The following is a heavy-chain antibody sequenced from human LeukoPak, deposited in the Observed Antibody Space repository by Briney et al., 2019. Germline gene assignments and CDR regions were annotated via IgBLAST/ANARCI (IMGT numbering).Heavy chain of an antibody. Sequence: GGSLRLSCAASGFTFSDYAMSWFRQAPGKGLEWVALIRGTPYGGTTEYAASVKGRFTISRDDSKSIAYLQMNSLKTEDTAVYYCTGAGKPPYFDYWGQGTLVIVSS. CDR3: TGAGKPPYFDY. CDR2: IRGTPYGGTT. CDR1: GFTFSDYA. J-gene: IGHJ4*02. V-gene: IGHV3-49*03.